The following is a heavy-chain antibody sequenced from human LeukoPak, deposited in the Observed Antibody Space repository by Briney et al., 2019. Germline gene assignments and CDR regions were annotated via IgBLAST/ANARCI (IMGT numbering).Heavy chain of an antibody. CDR3: ARDLRSVPNGY. CDR1: GFTFSSYG. D-gene: IGHD1-1*01. V-gene: IGHV3-30*02. J-gene: IGHJ4*02. Sequence: GGSLRLSCAASGFTFSSYGMHWVRQAPGKGLEWVAFIRYDGSNKYYADSVEGRFTISRDNSKNTLYLQMNSLRAEDTAVYYCARDLRSVPNGYWGQGTLVTVSS. CDR2: IRYDGSNK.